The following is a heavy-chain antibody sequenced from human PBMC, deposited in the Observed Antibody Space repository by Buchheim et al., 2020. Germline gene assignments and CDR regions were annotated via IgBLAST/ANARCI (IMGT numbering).Heavy chain of an antibody. CDR1: GGSISSYY. CDR3: ARDLSGVGYFDY. Sequence: QVQLQESGPGLVKPSETLSLTCTVSGGSISSYYWSWIRQPPGKGLEWIGYIYYSGSTNYNPSLKSRVTISVDTSKNQFSLKLSSVTAADTAVYYCARDLSGVGYFDYWGKGTL. D-gene: IGHD2-15*01. J-gene: IGHJ4*02. CDR2: IYYSGST. V-gene: IGHV4-59*01.